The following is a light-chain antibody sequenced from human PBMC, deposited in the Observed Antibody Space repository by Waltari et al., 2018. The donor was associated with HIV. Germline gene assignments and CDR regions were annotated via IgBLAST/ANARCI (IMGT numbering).Light chain of an antibody. J-gene: IGLJ1*01. CDR3: ASWDDGLNAYV. Sequence: QSVLTQPPSVSDAPGQRVIISCSGGSSNMENYGLHWYQLLPGKAPRLLIYNDDLLASGVSDRFSASKSGTSASLAISGLQSEDEAEYFCASWDDGLNAYVFGTGTKSTVL. V-gene: IGLV1-36*01. CDR2: NDD. CDR1: SSNMENYG.